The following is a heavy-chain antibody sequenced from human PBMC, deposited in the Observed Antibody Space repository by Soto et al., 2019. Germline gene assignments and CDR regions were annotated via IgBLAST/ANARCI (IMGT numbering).Heavy chain of an antibody. CDR2: IKDDGSEK. V-gene: IGHV3-7*01. Sequence: EVQLVESGGGLVQPGGSLRLSCAASGFTFSGYWMTWARQAPGRGLEWVAKIKDDGSEKFYVDSVKGRFTISRDNAVNLLYLQMNGLRAEDTAVYFCARDRYCSGGRGYGRDDYWGQGTLVIVSS. CDR3: ARDRYCSGGRGYGRDDY. D-gene: IGHD2-15*01. J-gene: IGHJ4*02. CDR1: GFTFSGYW.